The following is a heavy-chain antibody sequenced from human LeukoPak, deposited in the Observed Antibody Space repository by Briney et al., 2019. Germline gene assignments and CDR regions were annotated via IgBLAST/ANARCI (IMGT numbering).Heavy chain of an antibody. CDR3: ARGSTIYAVALFDC. J-gene: IGHJ4*02. CDR2: INSDGSST. D-gene: IGHD6-19*01. CDR1: GLTFSSDY. Sequence: GGSLRLSCAASGLTFSSDYMHWVRQAPGKGLVWVSRINSDGSSTNYADSVKGRSTISRDNAKNTLYLQMNSLRADDTAVYYCARGSTIYAVALFDCWGQGTLVTVSS. V-gene: IGHV3-74*01.